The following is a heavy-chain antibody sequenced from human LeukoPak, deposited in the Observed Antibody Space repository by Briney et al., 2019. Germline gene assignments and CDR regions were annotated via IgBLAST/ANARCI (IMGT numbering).Heavy chain of an antibody. CDR3: ARVDSGSYDMIL. D-gene: IGHD1-26*01. Sequence: ASVSVSCKASGYTFTSYGISWVRQAPGQGLEWKGWTSAYNGNTNYAQKLQGRVTMTTYTSTSTAYMELRSLRSDDTAVYYWARVDSGSYDMILWGQGTLVTVSS. V-gene: IGHV1-18*01. CDR2: TSAYNGNT. J-gene: IGHJ4*02. CDR1: GYTFTSYG.